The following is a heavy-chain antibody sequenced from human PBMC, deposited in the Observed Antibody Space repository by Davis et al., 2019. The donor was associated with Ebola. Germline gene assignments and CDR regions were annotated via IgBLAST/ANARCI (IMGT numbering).Heavy chain of an antibody. V-gene: IGHV1-2*02. D-gene: IGHD3-3*01. J-gene: IGHJ3*02. CDR3: ARDGGVNYDFWSGYRKNSNAFDI. CDR2: INPSGGST. Sequence: ASVKVSCKASGYTFTGYYMHWVRQAPGQGLEWMGIINPSGGSTSYAQKFQGRVTMTRDTSISTAYMELSRLRSDDTAVYYCARDGGVNYDFWSGYRKNSNAFDIWGQGTMVTVSS. CDR1: GYTFTGYY.